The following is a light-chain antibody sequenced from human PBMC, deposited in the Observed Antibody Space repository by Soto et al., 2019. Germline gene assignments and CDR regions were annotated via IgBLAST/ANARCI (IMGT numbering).Light chain of an antibody. J-gene: IGLJ2*01. CDR1: SSDIGGFNY. Sequence: QSALTQPASVSGSPGQSITISCTGTSSDIGGFNYVSWYQHHPGKAPQLMIYAVSNRPSGISDRFSGSKSGNTASLSISGLQPEDEADYYCTSYTSTSTVTFGGGTKLTVL. CDR2: AVS. CDR3: TSYTSTSTVT. V-gene: IGLV2-14*03.